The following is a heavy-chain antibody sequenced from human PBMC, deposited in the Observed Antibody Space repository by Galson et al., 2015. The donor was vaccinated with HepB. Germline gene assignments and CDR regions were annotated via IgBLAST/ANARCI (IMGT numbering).Heavy chain of an antibody. J-gene: IGHJ4*02. V-gene: IGHV3-48*03. Sequence: SLRLSCAASGFTFSSYEMNWVRQAPGKGLEWVSYISSSGSTIFYSDSVKGRFTISRDNAKNSLYLHMNSLRAEDTAVYYCARVGEIAVAGSFDYWGQGTLVTVSS. CDR3: ARVGEIAVAGSFDY. D-gene: IGHD6-19*01. CDR2: ISSSGSTI. CDR1: GFTFSSYE.